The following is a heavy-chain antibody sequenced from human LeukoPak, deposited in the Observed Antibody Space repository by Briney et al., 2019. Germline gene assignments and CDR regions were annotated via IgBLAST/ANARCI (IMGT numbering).Heavy chain of an antibody. CDR2: INNDGTTT. D-gene: IGHD3-10*01. Sequence: GGSLRLSCAASGFTFSTYAMSWVRQAPGKGLVRVSRINNDGTTTNYADSVKGRFTISKDNAKNTLYLQMNSLRAEDTAIYYCARVTGLGTNEYYHHWGQGTLVTVSS. CDR1: GFTFSTYA. CDR3: ARVTGLGTNEYYHH. J-gene: IGHJ1*01. V-gene: IGHV3-74*01.